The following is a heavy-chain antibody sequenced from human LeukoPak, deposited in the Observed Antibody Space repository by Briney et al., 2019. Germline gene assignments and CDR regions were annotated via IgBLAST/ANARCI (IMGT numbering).Heavy chain of an antibody. J-gene: IGHJ4*02. CDR1: GFTFSDYY. D-gene: IGHD5-12*01. Sequence: GGSLRLSCAASGFTFSDYYMSWIRQAPGKGLEWLSYISSSGTTIYCADSVKGRFTISRDNAKNSLYLQMNSLRAEDTAVYYCARDVQVATIYPLDYWGQGTLVTVSS. CDR2: ISSSGTTI. V-gene: IGHV3-11*04. CDR3: ARDVQVATIYPLDY.